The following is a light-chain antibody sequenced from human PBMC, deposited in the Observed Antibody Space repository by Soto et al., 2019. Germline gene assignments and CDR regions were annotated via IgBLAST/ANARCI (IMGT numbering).Light chain of an antibody. Sequence: EVVLTQSPGTLSLSPGERTTLSCRASQSVSSSYLAWYQQKPGQAPRLLIYAASSRATGIPDRFSGSGSGTDFTLTISRLEPEEFAVYYCQQYGSSRWTCGQGTKVEIK. CDR3: QQYGSSRWT. CDR1: QSVSSSY. V-gene: IGKV3-20*01. CDR2: AAS. J-gene: IGKJ1*01.